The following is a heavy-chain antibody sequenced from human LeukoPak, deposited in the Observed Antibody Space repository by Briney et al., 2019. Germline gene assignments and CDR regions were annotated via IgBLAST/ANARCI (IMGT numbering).Heavy chain of an antibody. V-gene: IGHV3-23*01. J-gene: IGHJ4*02. CDR2: ISGSGGST. Sequence: GGSLRLSCAASGFTFSSYAMSWVRQAPGKGLEWVSAISGSGGSTYYADSVKGRFTISRDNSKNTLYLQMNSLRAEDTAVYYCAKDISPYYDFWSGYDGSWGQGTLVTVSS. D-gene: IGHD3-3*01. CDR3: AKDISPYYDFWSGYDGS. CDR1: GFTFSSYA.